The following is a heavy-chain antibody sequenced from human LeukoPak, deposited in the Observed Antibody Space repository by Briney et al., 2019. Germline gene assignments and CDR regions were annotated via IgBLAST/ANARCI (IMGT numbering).Heavy chain of an antibody. CDR3: AKKLGFIPLFDY. CDR2: ISDSSRTT. D-gene: IGHD6-13*01. V-gene: IGHV3-23*01. J-gene: IGHJ4*02. Sequence: PGGSLRLSCEVSGFTFSTEAMTWVRQAPGKGLEWVSSISDSSRTTYYADSVQGRFTISRDNSRNTVYLQMNSLRVEDTAFYYCAKKLGFIPLFDYWSQGTLVAVSS. CDR1: GFTFSTEA.